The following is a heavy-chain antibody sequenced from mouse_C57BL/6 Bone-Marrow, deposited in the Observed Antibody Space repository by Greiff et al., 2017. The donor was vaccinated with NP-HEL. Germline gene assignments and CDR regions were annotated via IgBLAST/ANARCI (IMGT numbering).Heavy chain of an antibody. CDR2: IDPENGDT. J-gene: IGHJ4*01. CDR3: TLYYGKYAWDMDY. CDR1: GFNIKDDY. V-gene: IGHV14-4*01. Sequence: VQLQQSGAELVRPGASVKLSCTASGFNIKDDYMHWVKQRPEQGLEWIGWIDPENGDTEYASKFQGKATITADTSSNTAYLQLSSLTSEDTAVYYCTLYYGKYAWDMDYGGRGTSVTVSS. D-gene: IGHD2-1*01.